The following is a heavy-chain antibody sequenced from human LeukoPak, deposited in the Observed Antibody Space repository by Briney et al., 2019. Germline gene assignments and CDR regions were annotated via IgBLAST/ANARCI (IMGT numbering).Heavy chain of an antibody. J-gene: IGHJ4*02. CDR1: GGSFSGYY. D-gene: IGHD6-13*01. Sequence: SETLSLTCAVYGGSFSGYYWSWIRQPPGKGLEWIGEINHSGSTNYNPSLKSRVAISVDTSKNQFSLKLSSVTAADTAVYYCARGAGAVRGSWHDYWGQGTLVTVSS. CDR2: INHSGST. V-gene: IGHV4-34*01. CDR3: ARGAGAVRGSWHDY.